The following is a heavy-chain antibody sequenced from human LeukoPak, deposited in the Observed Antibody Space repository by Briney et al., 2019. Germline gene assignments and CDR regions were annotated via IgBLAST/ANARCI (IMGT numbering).Heavy chain of an antibody. V-gene: IGHV4-4*09. J-gene: IGHJ4*02. D-gene: IGHD3-3*01. CDR3: ARQRRFLEWLFDY. CDR2: IYTSGST. Sequence: PSETLSLTCTVSGGSISSYYWSWIRQPPGKGLEWSGYIYTSGSTNYNPSLKSRVTISVDTSKNQFSLKLSSVTAADTAVYYCARQRRFLEWLFDYWGQGTLVTVSS. CDR1: GGSISSYY.